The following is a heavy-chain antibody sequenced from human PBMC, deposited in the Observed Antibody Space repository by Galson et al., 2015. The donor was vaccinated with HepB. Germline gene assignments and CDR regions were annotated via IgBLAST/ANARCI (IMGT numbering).Heavy chain of an antibody. V-gene: IGHV3-11*01. CDR1: GFIFSDYY. CDR3: VRDRDCSGTKGYYIRFDS. J-gene: IGHJ5*01. Sequence: SLRLSCAASGFIFSDYYMSWIRQAPGKGLEWISYISSLGTTKSYADSVKGRFTISRDNANNSLYLEMNSPRDEDTAVYYWVRDRDCSGTKGYYIRFDSWGQGAPVTVSS. CDR2: ISSLGTTK. D-gene: IGHD2-2*01.